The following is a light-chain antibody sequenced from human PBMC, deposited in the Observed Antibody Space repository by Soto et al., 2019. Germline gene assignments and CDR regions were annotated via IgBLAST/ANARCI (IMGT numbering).Light chain of an antibody. CDR3: HQYNNWPPWT. CDR2: DTS. CDR1: QSVNSN. Sequence: EIVLTQSPGTLSLSPGERATLSCRASQSVNSNYLAWYQQKPGQAPRLLMYDTSARATGIPARFSGSGSGTEFTLTISSLQSEDFAVYYCHQYNNWPPWTFGQGTKVDIK. J-gene: IGKJ1*01. V-gene: IGKV3-15*01.